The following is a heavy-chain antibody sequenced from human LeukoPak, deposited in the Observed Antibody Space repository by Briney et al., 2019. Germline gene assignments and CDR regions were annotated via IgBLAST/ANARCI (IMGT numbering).Heavy chain of an antibody. Sequence: ASVKVSCKASAYTFTNYAMNWVRQAPGHGLEWMGWLNTNTGYPTYAQGFTGRFVFSLDTSVSTAYLQISSLKAEDTAVYYCARGTVAGIRWFDYWGQGTLVTVSS. D-gene: IGHD6-19*01. CDR1: AYTFTNYA. CDR3: ARGTVAGIRWFDY. V-gene: IGHV7-4-1*02. CDR2: LNTNTGYP. J-gene: IGHJ4*02.